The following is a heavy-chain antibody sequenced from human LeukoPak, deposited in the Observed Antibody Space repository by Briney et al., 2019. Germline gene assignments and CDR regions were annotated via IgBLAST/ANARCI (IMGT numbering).Heavy chain of an antibody. CDR2: INPSRNT. V-gene: IGHV4-34*01. CDR3: ARLPQVHYYDSSGYYY. J-gene: IGHJ4*02. CDR1: GGSFSGYY. D-gene: IGHD3-22*01. Sequence: PSETLSLTCAVFGGSFSGYYWNWIRQPPGKVLEWIGQINPSRNTNYNPSLKSRVTISVGTSKNQFSLKLSSVTAADTAVYYCARLPQVHYYDSSGYYYWGQGTLVTVSS.